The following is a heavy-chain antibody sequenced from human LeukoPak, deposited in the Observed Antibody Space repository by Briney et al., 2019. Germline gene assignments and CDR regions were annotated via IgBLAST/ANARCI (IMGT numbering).Heavy chain of an antibody. D-gene: IGHD1-26*01. J-gene: IGHJ4*02. CDR3: AREPQWELTGGFDY. V-gene: IGHV1-18*01. CDR2: ISAYNGNT. CDR1: GYTFSSYG. Sequence: ASVKVSCKASGYTFSSYGISWVRQAPGQGLEWMGWISAYNGNTNYAQTLQGRVTMSTDTSTSTAYMELRSLRSDDTAVYYCAREPQWELTGGFDYWGQGTLVTVSS.